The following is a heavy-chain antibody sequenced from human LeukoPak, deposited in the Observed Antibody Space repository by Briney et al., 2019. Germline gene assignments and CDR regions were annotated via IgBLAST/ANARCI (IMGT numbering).Heavy chain of an antibody. CDR3: ARVRFGEYDAFDI. V-gene: IGHV3-30*02. J-gene: IGHJ3*02. CDR1: GFTFSSYG. Sequence: GGSLRLSCAASGFTFSSYGMHWVRQAPGKGLEWVAFIRYDGSNKYYADSVKGRFTISRDNSKNTLYLQMNSLRAEDTAVYYCARVRFGEYDAFDIWGQGTMVTVSS. CDR2: IRYDGSNK. D-gene: IGHD3-10*01.